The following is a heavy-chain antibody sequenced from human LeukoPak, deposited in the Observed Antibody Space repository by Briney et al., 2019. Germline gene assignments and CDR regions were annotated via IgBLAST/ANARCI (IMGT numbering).Heavy chain of an antibody. V-gene: IGHV4-38-2*01. CDR1: GYSISRGYY. Sequence: SETLSLTCGVSGYSISRGYYWAWIRQPPGNGLEWIGTIYHTWRTHYNPSLESRVTLPVDPSKNDFSLNLHSVTAPHPAVYSCARAGWIITSGIDYWGEGALVTVSS. J-gene: IGHJ4*02. CDR3: ARAGWIITSGIDY. CDR2: IYHTWRT. D-gene: IGHD3-10*01.